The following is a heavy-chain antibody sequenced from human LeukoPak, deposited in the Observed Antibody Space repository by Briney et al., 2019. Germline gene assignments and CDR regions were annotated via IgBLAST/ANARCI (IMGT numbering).Heavy chain of an antibody. CDR1: GFTVSSNY. Sequence: GGSVRLSWAASGFTVSSNYMSWVRQAPGKGLEWVSVIYSDDSTYYADSVKGRFTISRDNSKTTLYLQMNSLRAEDTAMYYCAMIEMATISFSWGQGTLVTVSS. CDR3: AMIEMATISFS. J-gene: IGHJ5*02. V-gene: IGHV3-53*01. CDR2: IYSDDST. D-gene: IGHD5-24*01.